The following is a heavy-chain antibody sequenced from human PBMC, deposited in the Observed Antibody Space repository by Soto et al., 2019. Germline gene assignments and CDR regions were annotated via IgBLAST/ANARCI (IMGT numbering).Heavy chain of an antibody. D-gene: IGHD6-13*01. CDR2: IYYSGST. J-gene: IGHJ6*02. Sequence: SETLSLTCTVSGGSISSYYWSWIRQPPGKGLEWIRYIYYSGSTNYNPSLKSRVTISVDTSKNQFSLKLSSVTAADTAVYYCASSNIAAAGFYYYGMDVWGRGTTVTVSS. CDR1: GGSISSYY. V-gene: IGHV4-59*01. CDR3: ASSNIAAAGFYYYGMDV.